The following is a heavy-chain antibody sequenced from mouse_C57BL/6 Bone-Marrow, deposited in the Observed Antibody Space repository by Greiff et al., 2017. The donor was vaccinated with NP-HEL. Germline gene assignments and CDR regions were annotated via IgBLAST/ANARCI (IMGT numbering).Heavy chain of an antibody. V-gene: IGHV10-1*01. CDR2: IRSKSNNYAT. J-gene: IGHJ2*01. Sequence: EVQLVESGGGLVQPKGSLKLSCAASGFSFNTYAMNWVRQAPGKGLEWVARIRSKSNNYATYYADSVKDRFTISRDDSESMLYLQMNNLKTEDTDMYYCVRGRGGNTGYFDYWGQGTTLTVSS. CDR1: GFSFNTYA. D-gene: IGHD2-1*01. CDR3: VRGRGGNTGYFDY.